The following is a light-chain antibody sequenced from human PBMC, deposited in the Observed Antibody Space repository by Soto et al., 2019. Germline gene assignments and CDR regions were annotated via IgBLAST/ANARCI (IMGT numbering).Light chain of an antibody. CDR3: SSYASSSTPYV. CDR1: TSDVGSTTY. V-gene: IGLV2-14*01. CDR2: EVS. Sequence: ALTQPASVSVSPGQSITISCTGTTSDVGSTTYVSWYQQHPGKAPTLLIYEVSIRPSGVSNRFSGSKSGNTASLTLSGLQPEDEADYYCSSYASSSTPYVFGTGTKVNVL. J-gene: IGLJ1*01.